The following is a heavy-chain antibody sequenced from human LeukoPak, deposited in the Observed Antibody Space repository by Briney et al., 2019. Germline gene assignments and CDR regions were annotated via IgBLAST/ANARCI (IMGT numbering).Heavy chain of an antibody. CDR2: MNPNSGNT. D-gene: IGHD3-22*01. CDR3: ARGLHRVMIVAEGPKEYFQH. CDR1: GYTFTSYD. J-gene: IGHJ1*01. Sequence: ASVKVSCKASGYTFTSYDINWVRQATGQGLEWMGWMNPNSGNTGYAQKLQGRVTMTRNTSISTAYMELSSLRSEDTAVYYCARGLHRVMIVAEGPKEYFQHWGQGTLVTVSS. V-gene: IGHV1-8*01.